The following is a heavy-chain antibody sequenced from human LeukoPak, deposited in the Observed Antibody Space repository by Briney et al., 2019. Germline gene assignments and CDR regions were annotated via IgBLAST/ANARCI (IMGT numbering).Heavy chain of an antibody. CDR2: IYGAGGT. V-gene: IGHV3-53*01. J-gene: IGHJ4*02. D-gene: IGHD6-13*01. Sequence: GSLRLSCAASGLSVSNNYMTWVRQAPGKGLEWVSAIYGAGGTYYADSVKGRFTISRDNSKNTLSLQMNSLRAEDTAVYYCARIAAAGPIDYWGQGTLVTVAS. CDR1: GLSVSNNY. CDR3: ARIAAAGPIDY.